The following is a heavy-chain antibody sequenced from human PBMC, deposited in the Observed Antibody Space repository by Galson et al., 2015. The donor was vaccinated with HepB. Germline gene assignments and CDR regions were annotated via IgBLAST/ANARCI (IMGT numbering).Heavy chain of an antibody. CDR2: IYSDGNT. CDR3: ARRPWGAWGGGGV. D-gene: IGHD3-16*01. Sequence: SLRLSCAASGFTVSSNYMSWVRQAPGKGLEWVSLIYSDGNTYYADSVKGRFTISRDNSKNTLYLQMNSLRAEDTAVYYCARRPWGAWGGGGVWGQGTLVTVSS. J-gene: IGHJ4*02. CDR1: GFTVSSNY. V-gene: IGHV3-53*01.